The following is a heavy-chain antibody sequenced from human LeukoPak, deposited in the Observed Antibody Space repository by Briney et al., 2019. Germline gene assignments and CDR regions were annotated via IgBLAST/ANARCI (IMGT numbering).Heavy chain of an antibody. J-gene: IGHJ5*02. Sequence: PSETLSLTCAVFGDSIASCFCGCWIRQPPGKGLEWIGTISHSGSTDYKSTLGSGLTISMDTSKNQFSLRLTSVTAADTDAYFCAREGAAPGIDPWGQGTLVTVSS. CDR3: AREGAAPGIDP. CDR1: GDSIASCFC. V-gene: IGHV4-38-2*02. D-gene: IGHD3-16*01. CDR2: ISHSGST.